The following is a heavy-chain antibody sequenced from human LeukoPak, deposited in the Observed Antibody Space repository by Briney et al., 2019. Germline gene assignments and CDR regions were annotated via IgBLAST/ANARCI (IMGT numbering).Heavy chain of an antibody. CDR2: MNPNSGNT. Sequence: ASVKVSCKASGYTFTGYYMHWVRQAPGQGLEWMGWMNPNSGNTGYAQKFQGRVTMTRNTSISTAYMELSSLRSEGTAVYYCARGSLTYYYDSSGYTYYFDYWGQGTLVTVSS. D-gene: IGHD3-22*01. CDR1: GYTFTGYY. J-gene: IGHJ4*02. CDR3: ARGSLTYYYDSSGYTYYFDY. V-gene: IGHV1-8*02.